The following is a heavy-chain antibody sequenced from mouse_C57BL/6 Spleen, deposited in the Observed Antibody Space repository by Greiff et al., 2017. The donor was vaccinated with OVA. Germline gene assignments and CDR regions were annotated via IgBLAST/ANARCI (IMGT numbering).Heavy chain of an antibody. D-gene: IGHD2-5*01. Sequence: EVQLQQSGPELVKPGASVKISCKASGYTFTDYYMNWVKQSHGKSLEWIGDINPNNGGTSYNQKFKGKATLTVDKSSSTAYMELRSLTSEDSAVYYCARWGYYSNYVYAMDYWGQGTSVTVSS. CDR2: INPNNGGT. V-gene: IGHV1-26*01. CDR3: ARWGYYSNYVYAMDY. CDR1: GYTFTDYY. J-gene: IGHJ4*01.